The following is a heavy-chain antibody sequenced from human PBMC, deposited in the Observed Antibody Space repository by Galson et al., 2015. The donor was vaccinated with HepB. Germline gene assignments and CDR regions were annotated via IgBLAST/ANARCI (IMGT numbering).Heavy chain of an antibody. J-gene: IGHJ4*02. CDR2: INTNIGNP. Sequence: SVKVSCKASGYTFTSYAISWVRQAPGQGLEWMGWINTNIGNPTYAQDFTGRFTFSSDDSVSTAYLQISSLKAEDTAVYYCARATRGEVLVGCDYWGQGTLVSVSS. CDR1: GYTFTSYA. D-gene: IGHD2/OR15-2a*01. CDR3: ARATRGEVLVGCDY. V-gene: IGHV7-4-1*02.